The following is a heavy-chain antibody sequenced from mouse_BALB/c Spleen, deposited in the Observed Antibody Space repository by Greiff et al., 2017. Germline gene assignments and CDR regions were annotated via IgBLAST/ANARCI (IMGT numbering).Heavy chain of an antibody. J-gene: IGHJ3*01. CDR3: ARSYDGYWAWFAY. V-gene: IGHV1S34*01. Sequence: LVKTGASVKISCKASGYSFTGYYMHWVKQSHGKSLEWIGYISCYNGATSYNQKFKGKATFTVDTSSSTAYMQFNSLTSEDSAVYYCARSYDGYWAWFAYGGQGTLVTVSA. CDR2: ISCYNGAT. D-gene: IGHD2-3*01. CDR1: GYSFTGYY.